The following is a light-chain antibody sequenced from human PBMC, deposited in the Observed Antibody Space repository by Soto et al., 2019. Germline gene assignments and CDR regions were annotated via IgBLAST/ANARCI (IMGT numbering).Light chain of an antibody. CDR1: SGHSSNT. CDR3: ETWDTSTGV. J-gene: IGLJ1*01. Sequence: QPVLTQSSSASAFLGSSVKLTCTLSSGHSSNTIAWHQHQPGKAPRFLMKLEGSGDYNKGSGIPDRFSGSTSGADRYLTIANLQSEDEADYYCETWDTSTGVFGTGTKVTVL. V-gene: IGLV4-60*03. CDR2: LEGSGDY.